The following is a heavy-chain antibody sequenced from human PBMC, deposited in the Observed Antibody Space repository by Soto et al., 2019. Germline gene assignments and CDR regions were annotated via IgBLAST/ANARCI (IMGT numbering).Heavy chain of an antibody. D-gene: IGHD2-8*01. V-gene: IGHV3-30*18. J-gene: IGHJ4*02. CDR3: ANAECDGHNLYHFDY. Sequence: GGSLRLSCAASGFTFSSYGMHWVRQAPGKGLEWVAFISDDGNDKYYADSVKGRFTISRDNSKNTLYLQMNSLRAEDTAVYYCANAECDGHNLYHFDYLGQGTLVTVSS. CDR2: ISDDGNDK. CDR1: GFTFSSYG.